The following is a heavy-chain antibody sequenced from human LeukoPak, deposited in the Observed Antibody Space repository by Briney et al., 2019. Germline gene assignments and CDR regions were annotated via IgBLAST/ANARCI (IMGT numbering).Heavy chain of an antibody. CDR3: ARGIESYGDYGY. CDR2: MYNSGST. Sequence: SEALSLTCTVSRGSITGTYWSWIRQPPGKGLEWLAYMYNSGSTNYNPSLKRRVTISIDTSKNQFSLKLSSLTAADTAIYYCARGIESYGDYGYWGQGILVSVSS. V-gene: IGHV4-59*01. J-gene: IGHJ4*02. D-gene: IGHD4-17*01. CDR1: RGSITGTY.